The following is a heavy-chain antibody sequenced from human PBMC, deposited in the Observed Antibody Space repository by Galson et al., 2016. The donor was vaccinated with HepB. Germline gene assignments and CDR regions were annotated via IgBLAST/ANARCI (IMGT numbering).Heavy chain of an antibody. D-gene: IGHD2-15*01. V-gene: IGHV3-30*04. Sequence: SLRLSCAASGFTFNTYMHWVRQPPGKGLEWVAVLSSDGNTQFYADSVKGRFTISRDNSKNTLYLQMNSLKPEDTAIYYCAKVLIARRGRYFDSWGQGTLVTVSS. CDR3: AKVLIARRGRYFDS. J-gene: IGHJ4*02. CDR2: LSSDGNTQ. CDR1: GFTFNTY.